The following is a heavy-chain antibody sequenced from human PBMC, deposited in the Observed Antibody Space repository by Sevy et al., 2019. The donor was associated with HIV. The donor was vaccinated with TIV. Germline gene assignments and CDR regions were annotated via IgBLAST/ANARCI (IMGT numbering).Heavy chain of an antibody. CDR1: GGSFSGYY. J-gene: IGHJ6*02. V-gene: IGHV4-34*01. Sequence: SETLSLTCAVYGGSFSGYYWSWIRQPPGKGLEWIGEINHSGSTNYNPSLKSRVTISVDTSKNQFSLKLSSVTAADTAVYYCARGRTGTTEYYYGMDVWGQGTTVTVSS. CDR2: INHSGST. D-gene: IGHD1-7*01. CDR3: ARGRTGTTEYYYGMDV.